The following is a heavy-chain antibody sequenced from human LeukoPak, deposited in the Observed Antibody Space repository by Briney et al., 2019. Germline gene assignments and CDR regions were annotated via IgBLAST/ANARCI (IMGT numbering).Heavy chain of an antibody. CDR2: MNPNSGNT. Sequence: ASVKVSCKASGYTFTSYDINWVRQATGQGLEWMGWMNPNSGNTGYAQKFQGRVTMTRNTSISTAYMELSSLRSEDTAVHYCAREDYVWGSYRLTDAFDIWGQGTMVTVSS. CDR1: GYTFTSYD. CDR3: AREDYVWGSYRLTDAFDI. J-gene: IGHJ3*02. V-gene: IGHV1-8*01. D-gene: IGHD3-16*02.